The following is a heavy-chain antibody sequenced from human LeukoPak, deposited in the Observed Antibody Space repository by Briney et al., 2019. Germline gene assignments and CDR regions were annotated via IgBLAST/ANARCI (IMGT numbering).Heavy chain of an antibody. CDR3: AREGYYVNYGMDV. Sequence: SETLSLTCTVSGGSISSGAYYWSWISQPPGKGREWSGYIYYSGSTYYNPSLKSRVTISVDTSKSQLSLKLSSVTAADTPVYYCAREGYYVNYGMDVWGQGNTVTLSS. D-gene: IGHD3-10*02. CDR1: GGSISSGAYY. J-gene: IGHJ6*01. CDR2: IYYSGST. V-gene: IGHV4-30-4*01.